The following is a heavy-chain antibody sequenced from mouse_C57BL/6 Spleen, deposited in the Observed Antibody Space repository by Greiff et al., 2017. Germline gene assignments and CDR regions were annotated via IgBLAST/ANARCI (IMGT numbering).Heavy chain of an antibody. CDR2: ISAGGSYT. J-gene: IGHJ3*01. CDR1: GFTFSSYA. V-gene: IGHV5-4*03. CDR3: ARVKKAPFAY. Sequence: DVKLVESGGGLVKPGGSLKLSCAASGFTFSSYAMSWVRQTPEKRLEWVATISAGGSYTYYPANVKGRSTISRDDAKNNLYLQMSHLKSEDTAMYYCARVKKAPFAYWGQGTLVTVSA.